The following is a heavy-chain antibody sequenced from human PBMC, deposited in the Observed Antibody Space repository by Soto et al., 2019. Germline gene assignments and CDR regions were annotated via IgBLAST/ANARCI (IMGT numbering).Heavy chain of an antibody. CDR1: GDSISSYY. V-gene: IGHV4-59*12. Sequence: SETLSLTCTVSGDSISSYYWSWIRQSPGKGLEWIGYFYYSGSSNYNPSLKSRVTISVDKSNNQFSLKLKSVTAADTAVYFCARTGKFYYYDSSGLPFDPWGRGTLVTVSS. D-gene: IGHD3-22*01. CDR2: FYYSGSS. J-gene: IGHJ5*02. CDR3: ARTGKFYYYDSSGLPFDP.